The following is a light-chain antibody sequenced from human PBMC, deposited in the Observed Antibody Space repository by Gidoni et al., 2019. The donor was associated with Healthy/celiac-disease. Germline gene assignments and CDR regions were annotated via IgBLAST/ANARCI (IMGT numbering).Light chain of an antibody. CDR1: SSNIGNNY. CDR2: DNN. Sequence: QSVLTQPPPVSAAPGQKVPIPCSGSSSNIGNNYVSWYQQLPGTAPKLHIYDNNKRPSGIPARFSVSKSGTSATLGITGLQTGDEADYYCGPWDSSLSAVVFGGGTKLTVL. CDR3: GPWDSSLSAVV. J-gene: IGLJ2*01. V-gene: IGLV1-51*01.